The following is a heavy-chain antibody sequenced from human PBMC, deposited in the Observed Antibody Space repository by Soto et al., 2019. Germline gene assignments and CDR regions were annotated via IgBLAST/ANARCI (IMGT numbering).Heavy chain of an antibody. CDR1: GGSISSGDYY. Sequence: SETLSLTCAVSGGSISSGDYYLRFLHQPPLKVLEWIGYIYYSGSTYYNPSLKSRVTISVDTSKNQFSLKLSSVTAADTAVYYCARGPWEAVVGATTSLFEYWGQGTLVTVSS. D-gene: IGHD1-26*01. V-gene: IGHV4-30-4*01. CDR2: IYYSGST. CDR3: ARGPWEAVVGATTSLFEY. J-gene: IGHJ4*02.